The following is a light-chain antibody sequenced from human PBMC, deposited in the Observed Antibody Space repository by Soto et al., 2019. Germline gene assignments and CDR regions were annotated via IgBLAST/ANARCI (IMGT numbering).Light chain of an antibody. CDR1: SSNIGSGKN. CDR3: QSYDSSLSGAA. Sequence: QSVLTQPPSLSGAPGQRLTISCTGSSSNIGSGKNVHWYQQLPGTAPKLLIYGNTNRPSGVSDRFSASKSGTSASLAITGLQVEDEADYYCQSYDSSLSGAAFGTGTQLTVL. CDR2: GNT. J-gene: IGLJ1*01. V-gene: IGLV1-40*01.